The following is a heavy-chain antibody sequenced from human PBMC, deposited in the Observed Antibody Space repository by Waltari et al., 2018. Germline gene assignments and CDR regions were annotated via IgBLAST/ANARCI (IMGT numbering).Heavy chain of an antibody. J-gene: IGHJ1*01. V-gene: IGHV3-73*01. CDR3: IRHVEWDHSF. Sequence: EVQLLGSGGGWAQPGGSLTVHCAASGFTCRSSAIHWARQVSGKGLEWIGHIRSGANYYATKYAASVAGRFTIFRDDSKNTAYLQMTSLKSDDTAIYYCIRHVEWDHSFWGQGTPVTVSS. D-gene: IGHD3-3*01. CDR1: GFTCRSSA. CDR2: IRSGANYYAT.